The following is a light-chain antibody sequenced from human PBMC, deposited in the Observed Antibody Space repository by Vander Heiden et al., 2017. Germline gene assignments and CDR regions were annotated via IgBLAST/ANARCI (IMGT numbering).Light chain of an antibody. CDR2: AAS. V-gene: IGKV1-39*01. J-gene: IGKJ4*01. CDR3: HQNYSTPPIT. CDR1: QSISSY. Sequence: DIQMTQSPSSLSASVGDRVTITCRASQSISSYLNWYQQKPGKAPKLLIYAASSLQSGVPSRFSGSGYGTDFTLTISSRQPEDFAAYYCHQNYSTPPITFGGGTKVEIK.